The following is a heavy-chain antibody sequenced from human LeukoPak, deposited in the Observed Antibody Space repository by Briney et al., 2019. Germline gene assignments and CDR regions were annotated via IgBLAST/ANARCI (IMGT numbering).Heavy chain of an antibody. J-gene: IGHJ4*02. Sequence: GGSLRLSCAASGFTFSSYAMSWVRQAPGKGLEWVSAISGSGGSPYYADSVNGRFTISRDNSKNTLYLQMNSLRAEDTAVYYCAKDRRVRSSGYDLDYWGQGTLVTVSS. CDR3: AKDRRVRSSGYDLDY. CDR1: GFTFSSYA. CDR2: ISGSGGSP. D-gene: IGHD5-12*01. V-gene: IGHV3-23*01.